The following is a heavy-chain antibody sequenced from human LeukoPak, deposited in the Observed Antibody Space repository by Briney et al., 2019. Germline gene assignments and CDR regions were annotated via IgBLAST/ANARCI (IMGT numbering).Heavy chain of an antibody. V-gene: IGHV5-51*01. CDR2: VNPDDSDT. Sequence: GESLKISCKASGYSFTSHWIGWVRQMSGKGLEWMGIVNPDDSDTIYSPSFQGQVTISADESITTAYLQWSSLKASDTAMYYCARLRWPRGGRSSFDYWGQGALVTVSS. J-gene: IGHJ4*02. CDR1: GYSFTSHW. D-gene: IGHD3-10*01. CDR3: ARLRWPRGGRSSFDY.